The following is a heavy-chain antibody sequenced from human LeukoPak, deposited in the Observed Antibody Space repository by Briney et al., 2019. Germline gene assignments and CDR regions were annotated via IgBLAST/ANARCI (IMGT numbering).Heavy chain of an antibody. CDR3: ARAGEVYNSGSYLEY. CDR1: GGTFSNYA. Sequence: SAKVSCKASGGTFSNYAIGWVRQAPGQGLEWMGGIIPIFGPANYAQKFQGRVTIAADESTSTAYMELSSLRSEDTAVYYCARAGEVYNSGSYLEYWGQGTLVTVSS. V-gene: IGHV1-69*13. D-gene: IGHD6-19*01. CDR2: IIPIFGPA. J-gene: IGHJ4*02.